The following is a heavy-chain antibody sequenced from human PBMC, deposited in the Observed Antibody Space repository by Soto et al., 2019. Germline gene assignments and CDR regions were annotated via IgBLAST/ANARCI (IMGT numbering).Heavy chain of an antibody. Sequence: GASVKVSCKASGGTFSSYAISWVRRAPGRGLEWMGGIIPIFGTANYAQKFQGRVTITADESTSTAYMELSSLRSEDTAVYYCARLLGSGNYYAGAYFYGMGVWGQGTTVTV. J-gene: IGHJ6*02. D-gene: IGHD3-10*01. CDR3: ARLLGSGNYYAGAYFYGMGV. CDR2: IIPIFGTA. V-gene: IGHV1-69*13. CDR1: GGTFSSYA.